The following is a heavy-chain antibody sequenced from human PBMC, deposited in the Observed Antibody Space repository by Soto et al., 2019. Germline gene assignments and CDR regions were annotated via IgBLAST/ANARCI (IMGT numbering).Heavy chain of an antibody. CDR2: ISYDGSNK. CDR3: ARDLGPGRYGDSVHY. Sequence: VQLVESGGGVVQPGRSLRLSCAASGFTFSSYAMHWVRQAPGKGLEWVAVISYDGSNKYYADSVKGRFTISRDNSKNTLYLQMNSLRAEDTAVYYCARDLGPGRYGDSVHYWGQGTLVTVSS. V-gene: IGHV3-30-3*01. J-gene: IGHJ4*02. D-gene: IGHD4-17*01. CDR1: GFTFSSYA.